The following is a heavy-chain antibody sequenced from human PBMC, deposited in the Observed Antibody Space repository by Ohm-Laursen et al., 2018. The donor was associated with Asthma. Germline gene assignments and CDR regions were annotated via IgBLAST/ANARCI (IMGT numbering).Heavy chain of an antibody. V-gene: IGHV3-30-3*01. D-gene: IGHD2-21*02. CDR2: ITSDGSWT. Sequence: SLRLSCTASGFTFNNFAMHWVRQAPGKGLEWVSIITSDGSWTSYADSVKGRFTISRDNSKNTLYMQMNSLRAEDTAVYYCARRDFSGGDPSAAFDIWGQGTMVTVSS. CDR1: GFTFNNFA. J-gene: IGHJ3*02. CDR3: ARRDFSGGDPSAAFDI.